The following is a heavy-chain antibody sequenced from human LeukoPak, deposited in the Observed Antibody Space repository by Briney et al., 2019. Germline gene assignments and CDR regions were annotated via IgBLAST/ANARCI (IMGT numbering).Heavy chain of an antibody. CDR3: ATDQEMATILDAFDI. D-gene: IGHD5-24*01. CDR2: INPSGGST. V-gene: IGHV1-46*01. CDR1: GYTFTSYY. Sequence: ASVKVSCKASGYTFTSYYMHWVRQAPGQGLEWMGIINPSGGSTSYAQKFQGRVTMTRDMSTSTVYMELSSLRSEDTAVYYCATDQEMATILDAFDIWGQGTMVTVSS. J-gene: IGHJ3*02.